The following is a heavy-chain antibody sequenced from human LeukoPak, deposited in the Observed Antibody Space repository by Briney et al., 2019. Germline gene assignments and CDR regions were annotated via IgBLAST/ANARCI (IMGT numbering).Heavy chain of an antibody. Sequence: ASVKVSCKASGYTFTSYGISWVRQAPGQGLEWMGWISAYNGSTNYAQKFQGRVTMTRDTSTSTVYMELSSLRSEDTAVYYCARGGYVSGSYFHSAFDIWGQGTMVTVSS. CDR2: ISAYNGST. J-gene: IGHJ3*02. CDR1: GYTFTSYG. CDR3: ARGGYVSGSYFHSAFDI. D-gene: IGHD1-26*01. V-gene: IGHV1-18*01.